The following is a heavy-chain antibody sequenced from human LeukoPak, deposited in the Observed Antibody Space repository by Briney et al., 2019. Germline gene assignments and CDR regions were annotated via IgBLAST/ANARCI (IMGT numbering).Heavy chain of an antibody. CDR2: IYHSGST. CDR3: ARSSARGSLFLDY. D-gene: IGHD1-26*01. Sequence: SETLSLTCTVSGGSISSSSYYWGWIRQPPGKGLEWIGEIYHSGSTNYNPSLKSRVTISVDKSKNQFSLKLSSVTAADTAVYYCARSSARGSLFLDYWGQGTLVTVSS. V-gene: IGHV4-39*07. CDR1: GGSISSSSYY. J-gene: IGHJ4*02.